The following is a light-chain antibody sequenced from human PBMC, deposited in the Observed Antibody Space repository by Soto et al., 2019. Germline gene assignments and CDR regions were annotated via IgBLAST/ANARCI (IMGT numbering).Light chain of an antibody. CDR3: LQYGSSSYT. J-gene: IGKJ2*01. V-gene: IGKV3-20*01. Sequence: EIGLTQSPATLSLSPGERATLSCRASQSLSSSYLTWYQQKPGHAPRLLIYGASSRATGIPDRFSGSGSGADFTLTISRLEPEDFAVYYCLQYGSSSYTFGQGTKLESK. CDR1: QSLSSSY. CDR2: GAS.